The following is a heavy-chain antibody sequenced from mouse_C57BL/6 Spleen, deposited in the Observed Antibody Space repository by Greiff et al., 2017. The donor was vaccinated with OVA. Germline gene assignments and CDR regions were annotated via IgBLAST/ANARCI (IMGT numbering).Heavy chain of an antibody. J-gene: IGHJ3*01. D-gene: IGHD1-1*01. CDR3: AKWDYFDNGGIAY. Sequence: VMLVESGAELMKPGASVKLSCKASGYTFTGYWIEWVKQRPGHGLEWIGEIFPGSGSTNYNEKFKGKATFTADTSSNTAYMQLSSLTKEDSANYYGAKWDYFDNGGIAYWGQGTLVTVSA. CDR1: GYTFTGYW. V-gene: IGHV1-9*01. CDR2: IFPGSGST.